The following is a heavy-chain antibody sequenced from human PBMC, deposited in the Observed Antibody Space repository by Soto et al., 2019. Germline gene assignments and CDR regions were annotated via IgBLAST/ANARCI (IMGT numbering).Heavy chain of an antibody. Sequence: SETLSLTCAVYGGSFSGYYWSWIRQPPGKGLEWIGEINHSGSTNYNPSLKSRVTISVDTSKNQFSLKLSSVTAADTAVYYCAPRAELGNWFDPWGQGTLVTVSS. CDR1: GGSFSGYY. CDR2: INHSGST. J-gene: IGHJ5*02. V-gene: IGHV4-34*01. CDR3: APRAELGNWFDP. D-gene: IGHD7-27*01.